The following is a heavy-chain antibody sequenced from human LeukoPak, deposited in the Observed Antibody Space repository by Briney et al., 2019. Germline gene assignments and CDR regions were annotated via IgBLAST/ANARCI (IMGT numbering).Heavy chain of an antibody. V-gene: IGHV3-74*01. CDR1: GFTFSSYW. J-gene: IGHJ5*02. CDR2: INSDGSST. Sequence: PGGSLRLSCAASGFTFSSYWMHWVRQAPGKGLVWVSRINSDGSSTSYADSVKGRFTISRDNARNTLYLQMSSLRAEDTAVYYCAGSNYDNWFDPWGQGTLVSVSS. CDR3: AGSNYDNWFDP. D-gene: IGHD3-10*01.